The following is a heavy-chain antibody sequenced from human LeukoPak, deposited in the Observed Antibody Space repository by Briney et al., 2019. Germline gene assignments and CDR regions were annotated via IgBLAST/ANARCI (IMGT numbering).Heavy chain of an antibody. CDR2: VYYTGNT. V-gene: IGHV4-39*01. D-gene: IGHD6-19*01. CDR1: GDSISYHNYY. J-gene: IGHJ3*01. CDR3: ARLRAMAGHRGGFDF. Sequence: PSETLSLTCAVSGDSISYHNYYWAWIRQPPGKGLEWNGTVYYTGNTYYKPALKSRVAISVDTSKNQFSLQLTSMTAADTAVYYCARLRAMAGHRGGFDFWGRGTMVTVSS.